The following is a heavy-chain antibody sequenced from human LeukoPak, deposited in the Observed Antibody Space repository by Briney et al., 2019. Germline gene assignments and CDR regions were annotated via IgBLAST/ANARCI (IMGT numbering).Heavy chain of an antibody. CDR1: GFTFSSYS. D-gene: IGHD2-2*01. CDR3: ARDRCSSTSCYVTY. J-gene: IGHJ4*02. V-gene: IGHV3-21*01. Sequence: GGSLRLSCAASGFTFSSYSMNWVRQAPGKGLEWVSSISSSSSYIYYADSVKGRFTISRDNAKNSLYLQMNSLRAVDTAVYYCARDRCSSTSCYVTYWGQGTLVTVSS. CDR2: ISSSSSYI.